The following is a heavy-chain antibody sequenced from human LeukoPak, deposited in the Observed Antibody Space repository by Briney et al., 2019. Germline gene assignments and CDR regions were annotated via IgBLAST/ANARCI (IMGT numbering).Heavy chain of an antibody. CDR2: IYYSGST. V-gene: IGHV4-39*01. Sequence: SETLSLTCTVSGGSISSSSCYWGWIRQPPGKGLEWIGSIYYSGSTYYNPSLKSRVTISVDTSKNQFSLKLSSVTAADTAVYYCARHDYSNYVVDWGQGTLVTVSS. CDR3: ARHDYSNYVVD. CDR1: GGSISSSSCY. J-gene: IGHJ4*02. D-gene: IGHD4-11*01.